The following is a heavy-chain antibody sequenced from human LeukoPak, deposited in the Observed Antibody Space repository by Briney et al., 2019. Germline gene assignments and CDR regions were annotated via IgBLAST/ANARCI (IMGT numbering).Heavy chain of an antibody. J-gene: IGHJ3*02. V-gene: IGHV3-23*01. CDR1: GYTFSSYA. Sequence: GGSLRPSCAASGYTFSSYAMSWVRQAPGKGLEWVSAISGSGGGTYYADSVKGRATISRDNSKNTLYLQMDSLRAEDTAVYYCAKALSRLLVGAFDIWGQGTMVTVSS. CDR2: ISGSGGGT. CDR3: AKALSRLLVGAFDI. D-gene: IGHD2-2*01.